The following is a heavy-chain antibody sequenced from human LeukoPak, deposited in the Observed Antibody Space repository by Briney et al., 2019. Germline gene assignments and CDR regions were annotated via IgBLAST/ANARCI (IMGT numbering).Heavy chain of an antibody. CDR3: AKGPILTIFGVDSRFDP. Sequence: GGSLRLSCAASGFSFSSYAMSWVRQAPGKGLEWVSAISKSGDSTFYADSVKGRFTISRDNSKNTLYLQMNSLRAEDTAVYYCAKGPILTIFGVDSRFDPWGQGTLVTVSS. CDR1: GFSFSSYA. D-gene: IGHD3-3*01. V-gene: IGHV3-23*01. CDR2: ISKSGDST. J-gene: IGHJ5*02.